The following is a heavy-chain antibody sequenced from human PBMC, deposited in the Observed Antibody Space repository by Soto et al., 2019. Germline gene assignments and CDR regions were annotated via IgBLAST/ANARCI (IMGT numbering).Heavy chain of an antibody. CDR2: IYYSGST. CDR1: GGSISSGDYY. V-gene: IGHV4-30-4*01. D-gene: IGHD6-19*01. CDR3: ARDRGSSGQSYYYYGMDV. J-gene: IGHJ6*02. Sequence: QVQLQESGPGLVKPSQTLSLTCTVSGGSISSGDYYWSWIRQPPGKGLEWIGYIYYSGSTYYNPSLKSRVTISVDTSKNQFSLKLSSVTAADTAVYYCARDRGSSGQSYYYYGMDVWGQGTTVTVSS.